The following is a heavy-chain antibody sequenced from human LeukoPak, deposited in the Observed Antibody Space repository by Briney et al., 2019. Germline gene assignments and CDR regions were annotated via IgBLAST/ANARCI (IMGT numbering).Heavy chain of an antibody. Sequence: SVKVSCKASEGTFGACSIDWVRQAPGQGLDWVGGINPIFNILYYAQNFQGRVTITADESTNTAYLELDSLKHDDTAVYYCAAGRRLGELFFDYWGPGTLVTVSS. CDR2: INPIFNIL. CDR3: AAGRRLGELFFDY. J-gene: IGHJ4*02. V-gene: IGHV1-69*13. D-gene: IGHD3-10*01. CDR1: EGTFGACS.